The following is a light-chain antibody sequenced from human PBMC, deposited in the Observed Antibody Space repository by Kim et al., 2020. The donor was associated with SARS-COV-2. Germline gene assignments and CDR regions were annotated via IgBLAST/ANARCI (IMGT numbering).Light chain of an antibody. J-gene: IGLJ1*01. V-gene: IGLV3-21*04. CDR1: NIGSKS. CDR3: QVWDSSSDHPYV. CDR2: YDS. Sequence: SYELTQPPSVSVAPGKTARITCGGNNIGSKSVHWYQRKPGQAPVLVIYYDSDRPSGIPERFSGSNSGNTATLTISRVEAGDEADYYCQVWDSSSDHPYVFGTGTKVTVL.